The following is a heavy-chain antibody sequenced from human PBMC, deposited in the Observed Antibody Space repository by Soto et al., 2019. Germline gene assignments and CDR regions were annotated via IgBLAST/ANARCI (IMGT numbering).Heavy chain of an antibody. Sequence: VGSLRLSCAASGFTFSSYAMTWVRQAPGKGLEWVSTISGTGTTTYYADSVEGRFTISRDNSKNTLYLQMNSLRTEDTAVYYCVKAVYLLDFDYWGQGTLVTVSS. CDR2: ISGTGTTT. CDR1: GFTFSSYA. J-gene: IGHJ4*02. V-gene: IGHV3-23*01. CDR3: VKAVYLLDFDY. D-gene: IGHD2-8*01.